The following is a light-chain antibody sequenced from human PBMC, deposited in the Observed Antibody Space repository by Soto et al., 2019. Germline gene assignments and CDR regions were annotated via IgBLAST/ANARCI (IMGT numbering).Light chain of an antibody. CDR1: QSVSSY. CDR3: LQRSDWPRT. V-gene: IGKV3-11*01. Sequence: EIVLTQSPATLSLSPGERATLSCRASQSVSSYLAWYQQKPGQAPRLLIYDASTRDTGIPARFSGSGSRTAFTLTISSLEPEDFAVHYCLQRSDWPRTFGQGTKVEIK. J-gene: IGKJ1*01. CDR2: DAS.